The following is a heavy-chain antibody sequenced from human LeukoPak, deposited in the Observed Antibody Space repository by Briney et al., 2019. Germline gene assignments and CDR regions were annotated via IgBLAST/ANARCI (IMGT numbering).Heavy chain of an antibody. V-gene: IGHV1-69*04. CDR2: IIPILGIA. CDR1: GGTFSSYA. CDR3: ARHDSSSWYCYGMDV. Sequence: SVKVSCKASGGTFSSYAISWVRQAPGQGLEWMGRIIPILGIANYAQKFQGRVTITADKSTSTAYMELSSLRSEDTAVYYSARHDSSSWYCYGMDVWGQGTTVTVSS. D-gene: IGHD6-13*01. J-gene: IGHJ6*02.